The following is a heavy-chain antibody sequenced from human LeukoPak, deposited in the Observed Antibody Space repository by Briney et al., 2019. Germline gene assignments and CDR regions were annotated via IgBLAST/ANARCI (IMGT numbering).Heavy chain of an antibody. J-gene: IGHJ4*02. V-gene: IGHV4-59*01. Sequence: SETLSLTCTVSGGSISSYYWSWIRQPPGKGLEYIGYIFYSGSTNYNPSLKSRVTISVDTSKNQFSLKLTSVTAADTAVYYCARDYYGSGDFDYWGQGTLVTVSS. CDR1: GGSISSYY. CDR2: IFYSGST. CDR3: ARDYYGSGDFDY. D-gene: IGHD3-10*01.